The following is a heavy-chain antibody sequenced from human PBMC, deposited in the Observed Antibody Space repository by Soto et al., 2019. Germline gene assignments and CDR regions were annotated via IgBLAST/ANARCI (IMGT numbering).Heavy chain of an antibody. CDR1: GFTFSSYW. V-gene: IGHV3-74*01. J-gene: IGHJ4*02. Sequence: EVQLVESGGGLVQPGGSLTLSCAASGFTFSSYWMHWXXXXXXXXXXXXXRIKNDGSGTIYADSVKGRLTISRDNAKXXXXXXXXXXXXXXXXXXXXXXXXXXXXXXXXXXGRHWGQGTLVTVSS. CDR2: IKNDGSGT. CDR3: XXXXXXXXXXXXXXGRH.